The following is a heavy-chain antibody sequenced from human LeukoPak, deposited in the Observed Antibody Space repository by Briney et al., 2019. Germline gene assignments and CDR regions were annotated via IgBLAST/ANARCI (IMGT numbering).Heavy chain of an antibody. CDR1: GFTFSTYA. J-gene: IGHJ4*02. V-gene: IGHV3-48*01. CDR2: ISSSSSTI. D-gene: IGHD2-8*02. CDR3: ARDPGALDY. Sequence: VGSLRLSCAASGFTFSTYAVHWVRQAPRKGLEWVSYISSSSSTIYYADSVKGRFTISRDNAKNSLYLQMNSLRAEDTAVYYCARDPGALDYWGEGTLVTVSS.